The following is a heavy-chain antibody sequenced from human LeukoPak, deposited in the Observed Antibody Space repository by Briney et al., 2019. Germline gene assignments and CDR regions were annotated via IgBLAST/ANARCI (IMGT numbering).Heavy chain of an antibody. V-gene: IGHV3-23*01. CDR2: ISNDGGGT. CDR3: AKGSSGYLVDL. J-gene: IGHJ5*02. Sequence: GGSLRLSCAASGFIFNNYGLIWVRQAPGKGLEWVSAISNDGGGTNYADFVKGRFTISRDNSKNTLFLQMNSLRAGDTALYYCAKGSSGYLVDLWGQGTLVTVSS. D-gene: IGHD3-22*01. CDR1: GFIFNNYG.